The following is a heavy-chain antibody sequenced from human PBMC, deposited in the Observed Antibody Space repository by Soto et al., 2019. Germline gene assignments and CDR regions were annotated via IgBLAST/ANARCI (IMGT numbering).Heavy chain of an antibody. CDR2: ISANNGNT. Sequence: GASVKVSCKASGYNFVNYGISWVRPAPGQGLEWMGWISANNGNTNYAQKLQGRVTMTTDKSTSTAYMELRSLRSDDTAVYYCARDRGSYALDYWGQGTLVTVSS. J-gene: IGHJ4*02. CDR1: GYNFVNYG. V-gene: IGHV1-18*01. D-gene: IGHD1-26*01. CDR3: ARDRGSYALDY.